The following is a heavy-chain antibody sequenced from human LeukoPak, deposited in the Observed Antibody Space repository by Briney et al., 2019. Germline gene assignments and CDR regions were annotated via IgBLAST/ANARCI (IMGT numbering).Heavy chain of an antibody. Sequence: PGGSLRLSCAASGFTFSSYSMNWVRQAPGKGLEWVSSIDFTSRYIYNADSVKGRFTTSRDNAKNSLDLQMNSLKVEDTAVYYCARALFAGAFYGMDVWGQGTTVTVSS. CDR2: IDFTSRYI. V-gene: IGHV3-21*01. J-gene: IGHJ6*02. CDR3: ARALFAGAFYGMDV. D-gene: IGHD3-10*01. CDR1: GFTFSSYS.